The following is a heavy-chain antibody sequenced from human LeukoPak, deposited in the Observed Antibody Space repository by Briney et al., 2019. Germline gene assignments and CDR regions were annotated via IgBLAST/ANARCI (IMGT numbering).Heavy chain of an antibody. CDR3: ARGGYSYGYWFDP. J-gene: IGHJ5*02. Sequence: SEALSLTCTVSGGSISSYYWSWLRQPPGKGLEWFGYIYYSGSTNYNPSLKSRVTISVATSKNQFSLKLSSVTAADTAVYYCARGGYSYGYWFDPWGQGTLVTVSS. CDR2: IYYSGST. D-gene: IGHD5-18*01. CDR1: GGSISSYY. V-gene: IGHV4-59*01.